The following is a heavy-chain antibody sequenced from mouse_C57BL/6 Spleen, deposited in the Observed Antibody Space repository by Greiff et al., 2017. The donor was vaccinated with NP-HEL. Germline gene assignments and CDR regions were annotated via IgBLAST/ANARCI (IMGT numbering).Heavy chain of an antibody. CDR1: GFSLTSYG. CDR2: IWSGGST. D-gene: IGHD1-1*01. CDR3: ARNYGSPVFDY. Sequence: VQLVESGPGLVQPSQSLSITCPVSGFSLTSYGVHWVRQSPGKGLEWLGVIWSGGSTDYNAAFISRLSISKDNSKSQVFFKMNSLQADDTAIYYCARNYGSPVFDYWGQGTTLTVSS. J-gene: IGHJ2*01. V-gene: IGHV2-2*01.